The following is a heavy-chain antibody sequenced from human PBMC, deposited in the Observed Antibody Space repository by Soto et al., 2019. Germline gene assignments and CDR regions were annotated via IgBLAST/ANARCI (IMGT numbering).Heavy chain of an antibody. V-gene: IGHV6-1*01. CDR2: TYYRSRGQT. CDR3: ARLIGNSWLDS. D-gene: IGHD3-16*01. J-gene: IGHJ5*01. Sequence: QVQLQQSGPGLVKPSQTLSLTCAISGDSVSSNDATWDWSRQSPSRGLEWLGRTYYRSRGQTDSAGSVKSRISINPDTSNNQVSLQLNSVTPDDTAVYYCARLIGNSWLDSWGQGTLVTVSS. CDR1: GDSVSSNDAT.